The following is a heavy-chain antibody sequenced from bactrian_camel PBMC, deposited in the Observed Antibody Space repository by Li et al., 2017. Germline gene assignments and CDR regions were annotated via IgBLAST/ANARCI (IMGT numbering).Heavy chain of an antibody. CDR1: GFLFDEAA. V-gene: IGHV3S60*01. CDR2: IRSDGHT. CDR3: VKDAPQPLVGGACGANDY. J-gene: IGHJ4*01. Sequence: HVQLVESGGGSVQAGGSLRLSCTSPGFLFDEAAMGWYRQAPGNECELVSFIRSDGHTHYADSVKGRFTISQDTAKNSVYLQMNSLKFEDTAVYYCVKDAPQPLVGGACGANDYWGQGTQVTVS. D-gene: IGHD7*01.